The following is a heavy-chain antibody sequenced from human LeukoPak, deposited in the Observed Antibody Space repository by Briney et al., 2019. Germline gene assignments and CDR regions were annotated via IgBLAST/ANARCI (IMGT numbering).Heavy chain of an antibody. D-gene: IGHD3-22*01. J-gene: IGHJ4*02. CDR2: IRYDGSNK. CDR1: GFTFSNYG. V-gene: IGHV3-30*02. Sequence: GGSLRLSCAASGFTFSNYGMLWVRQAPGKGLEWVAFIRYDGSNKYYVDSVKGRFTISRDNSKNMLYLQMNSLRAEDTAVYYCAKEIDTSGYSPFDYWGQGTLVTVSS. CDR3: AKEIDTSGYSPFDY.